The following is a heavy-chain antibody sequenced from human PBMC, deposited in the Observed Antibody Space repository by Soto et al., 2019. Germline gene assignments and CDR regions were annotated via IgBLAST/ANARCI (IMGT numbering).Heavy chain of an antibody. D-gene: IGHD2-2*01. J-gene: IGHJ4*02. CDR2: IYASGST. CDR1: GGSISTYY. CDR3: ARGGMVIIPTATAFDY. V-gene: IGHV4-4*07. Sequence: SETLSLTCTVSGGSISTYYWSWIRQPAGKGLEWIGRIYASGSTNYNPSLKSRVTMSVATSKNQFSLKLSSVTAADTAIYYCARGGMVIIPTATAFDYWGQGTLVTVSS.